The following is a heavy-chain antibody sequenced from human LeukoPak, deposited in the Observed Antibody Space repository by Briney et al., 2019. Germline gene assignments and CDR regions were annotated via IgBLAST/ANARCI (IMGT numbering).Heavy chain of an antibody. CDR1: GGTLSRYA. CDR3: ARAGVWDYSDSSGYHNGAFDI. J-gene: IGHJ3*02. D-gene: IGHD3-22*01. Sequence: ASVKVSCKASGGTLSRYAISWVRQAPGQGLEWMGWINPNSGGTNYAQKFQGRVTMTRDTSISTAYMELSRLRSDDTAVYYCARAGVWDYSDSSGYHNGAFDIWGQGTMVTVSS. CDR2: INPNSGGT. V-gene: IGHV1-2*02.